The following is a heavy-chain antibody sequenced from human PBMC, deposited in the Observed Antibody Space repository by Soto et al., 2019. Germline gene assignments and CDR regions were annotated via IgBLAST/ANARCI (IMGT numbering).Heavy chain of an antibody. CDR3: ARLPVGYYYYGMDV. CDR1: GYTFTSYD. V-gene: IGHV1-8*01. J-gene: IGHJ6*02. CDR2: MNPNSGNT. Sequence: QVQLVQSGAEVKKPGAPVKVSCKASGYTFTSYDINWVRQATGQGLEWMGWMNPNSGNTGYAQKFQGRVTMTRNTSISTAYMELSSLRSEDTAVYYCARLPVGYYYYGMDVWGQGTTVTVSS.